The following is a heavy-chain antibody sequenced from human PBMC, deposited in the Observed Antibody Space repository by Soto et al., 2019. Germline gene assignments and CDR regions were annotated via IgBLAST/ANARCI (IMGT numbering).Heavy chain of an antibody. CDR3: ARDPGLAVAGYWFDP. V-gene: IGHV1-69*13. CDR2: IIPIFGTA. Sequence: SVKVSCKASGGTFSSYAISWVRQAPGQGLEWMGGIIPIFGTANYAQKFQGRVTITADESTSTAYMELSSLRSEDTAVYYCARDPGLAVAGYWFDPWGKGTLVTSPQ. CDR1: GGTFSSYA. J-gene: IGHJ5*02. D-gene: IGHD6-19*01.